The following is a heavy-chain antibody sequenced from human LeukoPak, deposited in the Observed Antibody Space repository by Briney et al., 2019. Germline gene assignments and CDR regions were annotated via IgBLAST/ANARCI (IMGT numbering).Heavy chain of an antibody. J-gene: IGHJ5*02. CDR2: ITWDGDST. V-gene: IGHV3-43D*03. Sequence: GGSLRLSCAASGFTFDDYAMHWVRQAPGKGLEWVSLITWDGDSTYYADSVKGRFTISRDNSKNYLYLQMNSLRAEDTAVYYCARGGSSGYYYAWFDPWGQGTLVTVSS. CDR3: ARGGSSGYYYAWFDP. D-gene: IGHD3-22*01. CDR1: GFTFDDYA.